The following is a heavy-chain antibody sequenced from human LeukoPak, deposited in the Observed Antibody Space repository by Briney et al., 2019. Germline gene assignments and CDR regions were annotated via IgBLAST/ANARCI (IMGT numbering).Heavy chain of an antibody. D-gene: IGHD3-22*01. Sequence: ASVKVSCKASGYTFTSYGISWVRQAPGQGLEWMGWISAYNGNTNYAQRLQGRVTMTTDTSTSTAYMELRSLRSEDTAVYYCARSERYYYDSSGSYYYYGMDVWGQGTTVTVSS. CDR2: ISAYNGNT. CDR3: ARSERYYYDSSGSYYYYGMDV. V-gene: IGHV1-18*01. CDR1: GYTFTSYG. J-gene: IGHJ6*02.